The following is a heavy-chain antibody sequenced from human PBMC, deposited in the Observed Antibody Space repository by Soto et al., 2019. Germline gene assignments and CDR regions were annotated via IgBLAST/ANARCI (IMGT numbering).Heavy chain of an antibody. J-gene: IGHJ6*03. V-gene: IGHV1-2*02. CDR1: GYTFTGYY. CDR3: ARDGREILQSTQYFSYMDV. Sequence: ASVKVSCKASGYTFTGYYMHWVRQAPGQGLEWMGWINPNSGGTNYAQQFQGRFTMTTDTSINTAYMELRRLRSDDTAVYYCARDGREILQSTQYFSYMDVWGKGTTVTVSS. D-gene: IGHD3-3*01. CDR2: INPNSGGT.